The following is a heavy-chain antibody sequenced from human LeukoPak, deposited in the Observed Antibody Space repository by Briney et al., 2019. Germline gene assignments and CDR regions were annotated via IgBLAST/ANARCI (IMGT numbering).Heavy chain of an antibody. CDR3: TTDLDY. Sequence: GGSLRLSCAGSGFIFRDVWMSWVRQAPGKGLEWVGRIKSKSDGGTIDYAAPVKGRVTMSRDDSKKTFSLEMNNLKTEDTGVYYCTTDLDYWGQGTVVTVSS. V-gene: IGHV3-15*01. J-gene: IGHJ4*02. CDR1: GFIFRDVW. CDR2: IKSKSDGGTI.